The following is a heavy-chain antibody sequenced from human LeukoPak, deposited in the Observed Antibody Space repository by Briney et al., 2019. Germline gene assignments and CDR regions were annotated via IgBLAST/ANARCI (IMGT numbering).Heavy chain of an antibody. D-gene: IGHD3-10*01. CDR2: LYSDGTT. V-gene: IGHV3-66*02. Sequence: PGGSLRLSXAASGLSVSSNYMSWVRQAPGKGLEWVSVLYSDGTTYYADSVKGRFTISRDNSKNTLYLQMNSLRAEDTAVYYCVRGMGVSMLYYFDYWGQGTLVTVSS. CDR1: GLSVSSNY. CDR3: VRGMGVSMLYYFDY. J-gene: IGHJ4*02.